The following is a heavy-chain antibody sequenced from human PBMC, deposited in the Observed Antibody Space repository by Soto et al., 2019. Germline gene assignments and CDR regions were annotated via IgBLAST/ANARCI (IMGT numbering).Heavy chain of an antibody. D-gene: IGHD1-26*01. CDR2: LYYSGST. V-gene: IGHV4-39*01. Sequence: LQLQESGPGLVKPSETLALTCTVSGGSISSTNKSWAGLRQPPGQELEWIGSLYYSGSTYYNPALKSRVTIPVHTSKNQFSLRLRSVTAADTAVYYCAGRVVGPTSAAYSPPWGQGTLVTVPS. CDR1: GGSISSTNKS. CDR3: AGRVVGPTSAAYSPP. J-gene: IGHJ1*01.